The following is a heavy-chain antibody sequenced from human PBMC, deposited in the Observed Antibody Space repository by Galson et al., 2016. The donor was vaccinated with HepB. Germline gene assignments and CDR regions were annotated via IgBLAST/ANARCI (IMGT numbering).Heavy chain of an antibody. CDR2: ISSSGTTI. D-gene: IGHD4-17*01. J-gene: IGHJ6*02. V-gene: IGHV3-48*03. CDR3: ARDLVYPGDYGKYYYYGMDV. CDR1: GSTFSSFE. Sequence: SLRLSCAASGSTFSSFEMNWVRQAPGKGLEWLSYISSSGTTIYYADSVKGRFTISRDNARNSLYLQMNSLRVEDTAVYYCARDLVYPGDYGKYYYYGMDVWGQGTTVTVSS.